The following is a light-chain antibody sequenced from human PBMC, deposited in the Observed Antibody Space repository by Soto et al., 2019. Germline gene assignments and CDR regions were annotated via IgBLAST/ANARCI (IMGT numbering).Light chain of an antibody. Sequence: ENVLTQSPVTLSLSPGERATLSCRASQSVTSNKVAWFQQKPGQAPRLLIRAASSRATGIPDRSSGSGSATDFTLTISRLEPEDFAVYYCQQYGSPPPYTFGQGTKLEIK. J-gene: IGKJ2*01. CDR1: QSVTSNK. CDR2: AAS. CDR3: QQYGSPPPYT. V-gene: IGKV3-20*01.